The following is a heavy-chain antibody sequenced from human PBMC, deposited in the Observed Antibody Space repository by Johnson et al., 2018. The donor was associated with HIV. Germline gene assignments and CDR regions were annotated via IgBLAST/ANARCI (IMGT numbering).Heavy chain of an antibody. Sequence: VQLVESGGGLIQPGGSLRLSCAASGFTVSINYMSWVRQAPGKGLEWVSVIYSGGSTYYADSVKGRFTISRDNSKNTLYLQMNSLKTEDTAVYYCTTDFSYYDSSGTGGDIWGQGTLVTVS. CDR3: TTDFSYYDSSGTGGDI. CDR1: GFTVSINY. V-gene: IGHV3-53*01. J-gene: IGHJ3*02. D-gene: IGHD3-22*01. CDR2: IYSGGST.